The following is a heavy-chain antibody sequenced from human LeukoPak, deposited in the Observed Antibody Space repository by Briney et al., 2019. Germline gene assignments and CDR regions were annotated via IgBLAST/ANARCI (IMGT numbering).Heavy chain of an antibody. CDR3: ARLAGIWFGEPDHDAFDI. CDR1: GFTLSSYS. CDR2: ISSSSGTI. J-gene: IGHJ3*02. V-gene: IGHV3-48*01. Sequence: GGSLRLSCAASGFTLSSYSMNWVRQAPGKGLEWVSYISSSSGTIYYADSVKGRFTISRDNAKNSLYLQMNSLRAEDTAVYYCARLAGIWFGEPDHDAFDIWGQGTMFTVSS. D-gene: IGHD3-10*01.